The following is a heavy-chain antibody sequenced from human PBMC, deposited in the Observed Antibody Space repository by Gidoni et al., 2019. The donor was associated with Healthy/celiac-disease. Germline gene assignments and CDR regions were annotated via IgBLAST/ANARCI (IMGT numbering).Heavy chain of an antibody. Sequence: QVQLQESGPGQVKPAQSRSLTCSVSGGSISGGGYYWSWIRQHPGKGLECIGYIYYSGSTYSSPSLKSRVTISIDTSKAQFSLKLCSVTAAVTAVYYCARDTGEGGEAIDYWGQGTLVTVSS. CDR3: ARDTGEGGEAIDY. V-gene: IGHV4-31*03. CDR2: IYYSGST. D-gene: IGHD3-10*01. CDR1: GGSISGGGYY. J-gene: IGHJ4*02.